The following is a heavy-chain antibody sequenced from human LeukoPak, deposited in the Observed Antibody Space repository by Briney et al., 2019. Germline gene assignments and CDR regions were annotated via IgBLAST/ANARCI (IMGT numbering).Heavy chain of an antibody. CDR1: GFTFSKFP. V-gene: IGHV3-23*01. D-gene: IGHD1-1*01. J-gene: IGHJ3*02. CDR3: AKSLFTSTTGTGRAFHI. CDR2: ISASGDVT. Sequence: GGSLRLSCAASGFTFSKFPMGWVRQAPGRGLEWVSAISASGDVTFYADSLRGRFAISRDNSKSTLYLQMNGLRAEDTAIFYCAKSLFTSTTGTGRAFHIWGQGTRVTVSS.